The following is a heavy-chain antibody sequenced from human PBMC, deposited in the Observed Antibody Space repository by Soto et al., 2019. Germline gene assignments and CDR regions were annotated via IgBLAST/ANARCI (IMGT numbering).Heavy chain of an antibody. V-gene: IGHV4-31*03. J-gene: IGHJ3*02. CDR1: GGSISSGGYY. D-gene: IGHD2-2*02. CDR3: ARGVRYCISTSCYRNAFDI. CDR2: IYYSGNT. Sequence: PSETLYLTCTVSGGSISSGGYYWSWIRQHPGKGLEWIGYIYYSGNTYYNPSLKSRVTISVDTSKNQFSLKLSSVTAADTAVYYCARGVRYCISTSCYRNAFDIWGQGTMVTVSS.